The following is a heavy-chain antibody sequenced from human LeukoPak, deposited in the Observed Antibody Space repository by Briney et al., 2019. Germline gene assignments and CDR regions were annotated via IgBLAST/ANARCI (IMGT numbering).Heavy chain of an antibody. CDR3: ARAGYYYDTSGYYEYYFDY. Sequence: SETLSLTCTVSGGSISSYYWSWIRQPPGKGLEWIGYIYYSGSTNYNPSLKSRVTISVDTSKNQFSLKLSSVTAADTAVYYCARAGYYYDTSGYYEYYFDYWGRGTLVTVSS. J-gene: IGHJ4*02. CDR1: GGSISSYY. CDR2: IYYSGST. D-gene: IGHD3-22*01. V-gene: IGHV4-59*01.